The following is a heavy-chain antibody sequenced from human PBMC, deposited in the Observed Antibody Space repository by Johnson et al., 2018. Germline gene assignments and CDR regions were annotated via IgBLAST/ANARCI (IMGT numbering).Heavy chain of an antibody. D-gene: IGHD3-10*01. Sequence: QVQLVQSGGGSVKPGGSLRLSCAASGFTFSDYYMSWIRQAPGKGLEWISYISRSGSTISYADSVKGRFTISRDNAKNSLYLHMNSLRAADTAVYYCARDRGGEVEFDDSAMDVWGQGTTVTVSS. CDR2: ISRSGSTI. J-gene: IGHJ6*02. V-gene: IGHV3-11*01. CDR1: GFTFSDYY. CDR3: ARDRGGEVEFDDSAMDV.